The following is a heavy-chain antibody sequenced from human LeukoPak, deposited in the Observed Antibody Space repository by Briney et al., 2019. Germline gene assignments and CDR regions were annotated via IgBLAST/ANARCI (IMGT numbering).Heavy chain of an antibody. J-gene: IGHJ4*02. V-gene: IGHV3-23*01. D-gene: IGHD1-26*01. CDR3: AKSPTASEYSGSYFDY. CDR2: ISGSGGTT. CDR1: GFTFSNYA. Sequence: SGGSLRLSCAASGFTFSNYAISWVRQGPGKGLEWVSVISGSGGTTYYADSVKGRFTISRDNSKNTLYLQMNSLRAEDTAVYYCAKSPTASEYSGSYFDYWGQGTLVTVSS.